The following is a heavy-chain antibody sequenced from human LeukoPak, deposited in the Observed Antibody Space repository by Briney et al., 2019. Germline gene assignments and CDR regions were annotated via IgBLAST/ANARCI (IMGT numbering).Heavy chain of an antibody. J-gene: IGHJ4*02. CDR3: ASDSPGYDSGSYFAY. V-gene: IGHV3-7*03. D-gene: IGHD2-15*01. Sequence: PGGSLRLSCAASGFTFSSYAMSWVRQAPGQGLEWVANVKHDGSEKYYVDSVKGRFTISRDNAKNSLFLQMNSLRDEDTAVYCASDSPGYDSGSYFAYWGQGTLVTVSS. CDR1: GFTFSSYA. CDR2: VKHDGSEK.